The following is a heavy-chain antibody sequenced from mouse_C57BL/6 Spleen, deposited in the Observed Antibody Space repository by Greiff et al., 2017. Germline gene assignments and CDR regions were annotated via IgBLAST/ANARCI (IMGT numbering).Heavy chain of an antibody. J-gene: IGHJ4*01. CDR1: GYTFTSYW. V-gene: IGHV1-61*01. CDR2: IYPSDSET. CDR3: ARRVDYYAMDY. Sequence: QVHVKQPGAELVRPGSSVKLSCKASGYTFTSYWMDWVKQRPGQGLEWIGNIYPSDSETHYNQKFKDKATLTVDKSSSTAYMQLNSLTSEDSAVYFCARRVDYYAMDYWGQGTSVTVSS.